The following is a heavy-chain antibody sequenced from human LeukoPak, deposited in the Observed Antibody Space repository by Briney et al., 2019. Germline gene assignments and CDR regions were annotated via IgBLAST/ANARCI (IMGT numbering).Heavy chain of an antibody. CDR3: ASRRRNWNYVYFDY. CDR1: GGTFSSYA. Sequence: ASVKVSCKASGGTFSSYAISWVRQAPGQGLEWMGGIIPIFGTANYAQKFQGRVTITADESTSTAYMELSSLRSEDTAVYYCASRRRNWNYVYFDYWGQGTLVTVSS. V-gene: IGHV1-69*13. CDR2: IIPIFGTA. J-gene: IGHJ4*02. D-gene: IGHD1-7*01.